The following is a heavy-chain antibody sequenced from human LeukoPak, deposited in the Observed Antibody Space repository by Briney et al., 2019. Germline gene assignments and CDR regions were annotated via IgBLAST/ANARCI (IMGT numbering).Heavy chain of an antibody. CDR2: INPSGGST. Sequence: GASVKVSCTASGYTFTSYYMHWVRQAPGQGLEWMGIINPSGGSTSYAQKFQGRVTMTRDTSTSTVYMELSSLRSEDTAVYYCARADQDPTTVTLFDYWGQGTLVTVSS. J-gene: IGHJ4*02. CDR3: ARADQDPTTVTLFDY. CDR1: GYTFTSYY. V-gene: IGHV1-46*01. D-gene: IGHD4-17*01.